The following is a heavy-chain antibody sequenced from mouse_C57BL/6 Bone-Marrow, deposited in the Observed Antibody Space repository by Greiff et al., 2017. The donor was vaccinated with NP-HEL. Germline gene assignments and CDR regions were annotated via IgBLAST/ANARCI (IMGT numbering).Heavy chain of an antibody. V-gene: IGHV1-7*01. D-gene: IGHD1-1*01. CDR1: GYTFTSYW. CDR2: INPSSGYT. CDR3: AYYYGSSYWYFDV. Sequence: QVQLKQSGAELAKPGASMKLSCKASGYTFTSYWLHWVKQRPGQGLEWIGYINPSSGYTKYNQKFKDKATLTADKSSSTAYMQLSSLTYEDSAVYYCAYYYGSSYWYFDVWGTGTTVTVSS. J-gene: IGHJ1*03.